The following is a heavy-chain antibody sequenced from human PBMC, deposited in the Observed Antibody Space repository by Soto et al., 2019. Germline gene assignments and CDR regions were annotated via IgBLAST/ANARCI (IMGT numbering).Heavy chain of an antibody. CDR2: IPNTENKK. J-gene: IGHJ3*02. D-gene: IGHD6-13*01. Sequence: QVHLEESGGGVVQPGTSLRLSCVASGFTFSSYGMHWVRQAPGKGLEWVAVIPNTENKKYYADSVKGRFTISRDNSQNTLYLQMDSLMSEDTAMYYGARTAGGRVRGALDICGQGTMVSVS. CDR1: GFTFSSYG. CDR3: ARTAGGRVRGALDI. V-gene: IGHV3-30-3*01.